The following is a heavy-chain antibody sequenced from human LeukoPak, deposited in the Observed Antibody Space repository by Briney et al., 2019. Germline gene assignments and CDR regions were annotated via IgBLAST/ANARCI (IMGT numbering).Heavy chain of an antibody. V-gene: IGHV3-33*05. CDR2: ILYDGSKK. Sequence: GESLKISCAASGFTFNSYGMHWVRQAPGKGLEWVAVILYDGSKKDYADSVGGRFTISRDNSKNTLYLQMNSLRAEDTAVYYCARTPTDCGGDCYNVFNLWGQGTMVTVSS. CDR1: GFTFNSYG. CDR3: ARTPTDCGGDCYNVFNL. D-gene: IGHD2-21*02. J-gene: IGHJ3*01.